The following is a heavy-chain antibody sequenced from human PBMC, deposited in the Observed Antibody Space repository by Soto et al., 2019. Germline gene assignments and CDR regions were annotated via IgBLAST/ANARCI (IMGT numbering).Heavy chain of an antibody. D-gene: IGHD5-12*01. Sequence: GGSLRLSCAASGFTFSSYSMNWVRQAPGKGLEWVSSISSSSSYIYYADSVKGRFTISRDNAKNSLYLQMNSLRAEDTAVYYCARGYSGYDYDAFDIWGQGTMVTVSS. V-gene: IGHV3-21*01. CDR2: ISSSSSYI. CDR3: ARGYSGYDYDAFDI. CDR1: GFTFSSYS. J-gene: IGHJ3*02.